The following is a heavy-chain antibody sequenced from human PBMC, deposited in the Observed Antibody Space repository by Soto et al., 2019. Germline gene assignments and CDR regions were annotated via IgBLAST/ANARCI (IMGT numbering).Heavy chain of an antibody. J-gene: IGHJ4*02. V-gene: IGHV3-33*01. CDR1: GFTFSSYG. Sequence: GGSLRLSCAASGFTFSSYGMHWVRQAPGKGLEWVAVIWYDGSNKYYADSVKGRFTISRDNSKNTLYLQMNSLRAEDTAVYYCARARPYCSGGSCYHDYWGQGTLVTVSS. CDR2: IWYDGSNK. D-gene: IGHD2-15*01. CDR3: ARARPYCSGGSCYHDY.